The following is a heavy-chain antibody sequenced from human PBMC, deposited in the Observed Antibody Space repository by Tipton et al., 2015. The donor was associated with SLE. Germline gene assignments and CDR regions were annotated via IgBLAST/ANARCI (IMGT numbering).Heavy chain of an antibody. Sequence: QSGAEVKKPGESLKISCKGSGYSFTNYWISWVRQMPGKGLEWMGRIDASDSHTNYSPSFQGHVTISVDKSISTAYLQWSSLKASDTAMYYCARHEAMGVAAAGHYYYYMHVWGKGTTVTVSS. D-gene: IGHD6-13*01. CDR1: GYSFTNYW. J-gene: IGHJ6*03. CDR2: IDASDSHT. V-gene: IGHV5-10-1*01. CDR3: ARHEAMGVAAAGHYYYYMHV.